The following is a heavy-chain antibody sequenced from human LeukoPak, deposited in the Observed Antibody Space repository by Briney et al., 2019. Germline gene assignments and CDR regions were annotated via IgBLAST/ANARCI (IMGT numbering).Heavy chain of an antibody. J-gene: IGHJ3*02. CDR2: ISYDGSNK. CDR3: ASLVGYSSGWYGDAFDI. V-gene: IGHV3-30-3*01. CDR1: GFTFSSYA. D-gene: IGHD6-19*01. Sequence: GGSLRLSCAASGFTFSSYAMHWVRQAPGKGLEWVAVISYDGSNKYYADSVKGRFTISRDNSKNTPYLQMNSLRAEDTAVYYCASLVGYSSGWYGDAFDIWGQGTMVTVSS.